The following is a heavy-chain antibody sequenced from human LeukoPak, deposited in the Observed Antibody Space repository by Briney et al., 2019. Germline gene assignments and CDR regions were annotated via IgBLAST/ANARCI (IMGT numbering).Heavy chain of an antibody. CDR1: GGTFSSYA. Sequence: SVKVSCKASGGTFSSYAISWVRQAPGQGLEWMGRIIPIFGTANYAQKLQGRVTMTTDTSTSTAYMELRSLRSDDTAVYYCARDFDSSPNFSDYWGQGTLVTVSS. D-gene: IGHD6-13*01. CDR3: ARDFDSSPNFSDY. J-gene: IGHJ4*02. V-gene: IGHV1-69*05. CDR2: IIPIFGTA.